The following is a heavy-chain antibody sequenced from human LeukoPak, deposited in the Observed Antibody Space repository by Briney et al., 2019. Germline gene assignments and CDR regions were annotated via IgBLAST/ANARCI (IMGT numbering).Heavy chain of an antibody. V-gene: IGHV4-31*03. Sequence: SQTLSLTCTVSGGSISSGGYYCSWIRQPPGKGLEWIAYIYHTGTTYYNPSLKSRVTISVDTSKNQFSLKLSSVTAADTAVYYCARSPDDAFDIWGQGTMVTVSS. CDR1: GGSISSGGYY. J-gene: IGHJ3*02. CDR2: IYHTGTT. CDR3: ARSPDDAFDI.